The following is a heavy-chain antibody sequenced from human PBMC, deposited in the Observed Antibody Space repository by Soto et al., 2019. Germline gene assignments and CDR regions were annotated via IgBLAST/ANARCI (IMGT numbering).Heavy chain of an antibody. D-gene: IGHD5-18*01. CDR2: IYPGDSDA. CDR1: GYRLTSSW. V-gene: IGHV5-51*01. Sequence: EFLKISCQGSGYRLTSSWIGWVRQIPGKGLEWMGIIYPGDSDARYSPSFRGQVTISADKSITTAYLQWSSLKASDSAVYYCARHTTQLWLPSDMDVWGQGTTVTVS. J-gene: IGHJ6*02. CDR3: ARHTTQLWLPSDMDV.